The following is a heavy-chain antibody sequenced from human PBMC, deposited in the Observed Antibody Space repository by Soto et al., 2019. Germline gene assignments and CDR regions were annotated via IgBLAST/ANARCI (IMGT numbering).Heavy chain of an antibody. CDR1: GYTFTSYA. J-gene: IGHJ4*02. D-gene: IGHD3-9*01. Sequence: QVQLVQSGAEVKKPGASVKVSCKASGYTFTSYAMHWVRQAPGQRLEWMGWINAGNGNTKYSQKFQGRVTITRDTSASTAYVELSSLRSEDTAVYYCARTSSKYYDILTGYYKYWGQGTLVTVSS. V-gene: IGHV1-3*01. CDR2: INAGNGNT. CDR3: ARTSSKYYDILTGYYKY.